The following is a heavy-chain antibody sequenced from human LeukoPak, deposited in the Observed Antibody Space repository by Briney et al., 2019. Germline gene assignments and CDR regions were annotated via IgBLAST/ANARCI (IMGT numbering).Heavy chain of an antibody. CDR3: ARDRGGIAAAGTITDY. CDR1: GFIFSRYW. CDR2: IKEDGKNK. D-gene: IGHD6-13*01. V-gene: IGHV3-7*01. J-gene: IGHJ4*02. Sequence: GGSLRLSCAGSGFIFSRYWMTWVRQAPGKGLEWVANIKEDGKNKYYVDSVKGRFTVSKDNAKSSQYLQMNSLRADDTAVYYCARDRGGIAAAGTITDYWGQGTLVTVSS.